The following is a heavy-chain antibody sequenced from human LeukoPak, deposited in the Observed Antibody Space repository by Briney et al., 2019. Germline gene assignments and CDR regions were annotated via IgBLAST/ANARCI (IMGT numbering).Heavy chain of an antibody. D-gene: IGHD3-22*01. V-gene: IGHV3-30*18. CDR3: AKLINSGYFDY. CDR2: ISYDGSNK. J-gene: IGHJ4*02. CDR1: GLTFSSYG. Sequence: PGGSRRLSCAASGLTFSSYGMHWVRKAPGKGLEWVAVISYDGSNKYYADSVKGRFSISRDNSKNTLYLQMNSLRAEDTAVYYCAKLINSGYFDYWGQGTLVTVSS.